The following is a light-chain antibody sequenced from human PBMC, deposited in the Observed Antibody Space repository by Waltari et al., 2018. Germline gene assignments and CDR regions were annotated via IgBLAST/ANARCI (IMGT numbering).Light chain of an antibody. Sequence: DIQMTQSPSSLSASVGDRVTITCRASQSISSSLTWYQQQPGKAPKLLIYAASSLQSGVPSWFSGSGSGTDFTLTISSLQPEDFATYVCQQSYSTPCTFGQGTKLEIK. V-gene: IGKV1-39*01. CDR3: QQSYSTPCT. CDR2: AAS. CDR1: QSISSS. J-gene: IGKJ2*02.